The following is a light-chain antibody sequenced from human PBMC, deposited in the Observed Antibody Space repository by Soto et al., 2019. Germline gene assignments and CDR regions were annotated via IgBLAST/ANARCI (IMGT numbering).Light chain of an antibody. V-gene: IGLV2-14*01. J-gene: IGLJ2*01. CDR2: GVS. CDR1: SSDVGGYNY. CDR3: SSYTSRSTLV. Sequence: QSVLTQPASVSGSPGQSITISCTGTSSDVGGYNYVSWYQQHPGKAPKLMIYGVSNRPSGVSHRFSGSKSGNTASLTISGLQAEDEADYHCSSYTSRSTLVFGGGTKLTVL.